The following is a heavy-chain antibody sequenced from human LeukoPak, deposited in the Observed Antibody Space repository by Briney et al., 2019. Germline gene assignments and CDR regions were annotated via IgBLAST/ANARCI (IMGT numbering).Heavy chain of an antibody. Sequence: SVKVSCKASGGSFSSYAISWVRQAPGQGLEWMGRIIPIFRTANYAQKFQGRVTITTDDSTRTAYMELSSLRYEHTAVYYCARDWQCSGGSCDQHPPATWRQGTLATDSS. D-gene: IGHD2-15*01. J-gene: IGHJ5*02. V-gene: IGHV1-69*05. CDR3: ARDWQCSGGSCDQHPPAT. CDR2: IIPIFRTA. CDR1: GGSFSSYA.